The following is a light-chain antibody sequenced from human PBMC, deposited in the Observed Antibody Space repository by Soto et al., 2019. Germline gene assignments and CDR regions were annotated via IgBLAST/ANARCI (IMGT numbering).Light chain of an antibody. CDR3: SSYAGSNTFV. V-gene: IGLV2-14*01. CDR1: SSDIGNYNS. CDR2: EVT. J-gene: IGLJ1*01. Sequence: QSVLTQPASVSGSPGQSITISCTGTSSDIGNYNSVSWYQQHPRKAPKLMIYEVTNRPSGISNRFSGSKSGNTASLTISGLQAEDEADYYCSSYAGSNTFVFGSGTKVTVL.